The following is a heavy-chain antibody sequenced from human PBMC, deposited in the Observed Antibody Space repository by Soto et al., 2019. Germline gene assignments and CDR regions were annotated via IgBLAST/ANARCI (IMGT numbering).Heavy chain of an antibody. CDR1: GGTFSSYA. CDR3: AIVPSMVRGDIDNWFDP. CDR2: TIPMYCPA. J-gene: IGHJ5*02. V-gene: IGHV1-69*01. D-gene: IGHD3-10*01. Sequence: QVPLVQSGAEVKKPGSSVTVSCKASGGTFSSYAIHWVRQAPGQGLEWMGGTIPMYCPAKYAQRFQGRVTITADESTTTVYMDLTSLTSQDTAVYYCAIVPSMVRGDIDNWFDPWGHGTLVTVSS.